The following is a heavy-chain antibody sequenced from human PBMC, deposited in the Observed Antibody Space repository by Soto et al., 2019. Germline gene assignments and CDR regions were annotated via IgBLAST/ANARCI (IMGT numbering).Heavy chain of an antibody. Sequence: GGSLRLSCAVSGFNVSSSAMSWVRQAPGKGLERVATVSGGGFNTFFADYAKGRFTVSRDNSKNTLDLQMNSLSGEDTAMYFCAKGGYTFGLWGQGTPVTVSS. CDR3: AKGGYTFGL. J-gene: IGHJ4*02. D-gene: IGHD5-18*01. V-gene: IGHV3-23*01. CDR1: GFNVSSSA. CDR2: VSGGGFNT.